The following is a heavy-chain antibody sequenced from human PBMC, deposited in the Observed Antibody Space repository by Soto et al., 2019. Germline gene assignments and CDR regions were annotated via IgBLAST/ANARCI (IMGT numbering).Heavy chain of an antibody. Sequence: ASVKVSCKASGYTFTSYGISWVRQAPGQGLEWMGWISAYNGNTNYAQKLQGRVTMTTDTSTSTAYIELRSLRSNDTAVYYCARDFTIFGVVTVYYYYGMDVWGQGTTVTVSS. CDR2: ISAYNGNT. V-gene: IGHV1-18*01. J-gene: IGHJ6*02. D-gene: IGHD3-3*01. CDR1: GYTFTSYG. CDR3: ARDFTIFGVVTVYYYYGMDV.